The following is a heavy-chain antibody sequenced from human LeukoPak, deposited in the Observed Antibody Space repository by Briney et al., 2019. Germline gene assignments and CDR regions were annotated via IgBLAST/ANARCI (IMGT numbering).Heavy chain of an antibody. CDR2: ISAYNGNT. Sequence: GASVKVSCTASGYTFTSYGISWVRQAPGQGLEWMGWISAYNGNTNYAQKLQGRVTMTTDTSTSTAYMELRSLRSDDTAVYYCARDGLWGSGPLPIFDYWGQGTLVTVSS. J-gene: IGHJ4*02. V-gene: IGHV1-18*04. D-gene: IGHD6-19*01. CDR3: ARDGLWGSGPLPIFDY. CDR1: GYTFTSYG.